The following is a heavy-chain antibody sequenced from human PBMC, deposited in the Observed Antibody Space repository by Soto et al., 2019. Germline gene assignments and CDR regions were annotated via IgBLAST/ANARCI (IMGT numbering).Heavy chain of an antibody. CDR1: GFTFSSYA. Sequence: GGSLRLSCAASGFTFSSYAMSWVRQAPGKGLEWVSAISGRGGGTNYADTVKGRFTISRDNSKNTLYLQMNSLRAEDTAVYYFAKDRRTNFYGDYVDYFDYWGQGTLVTVSS. J-gene: IGHJ4*02. CDR3: AKDRRTNFYGDYVDYFDY. V-gene: IGHV3-23*01. D-gene: IGHD4-17*01. CDR2: ISGRGGGT.